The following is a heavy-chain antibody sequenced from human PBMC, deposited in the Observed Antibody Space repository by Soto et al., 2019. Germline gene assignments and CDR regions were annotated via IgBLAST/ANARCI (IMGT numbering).Heavy chain of an antibody. CDR3: AREVYSSGWYTL. J-gene: IGHJ4*02. CDR2: INPGGENT. V-gene: IGHV3-23*01. D-gene: IGHD6-19*01. Sequence: GGSLRLSCTVSGFMFSNYAMTWVRQAPGKGLEWVSAINPGGENTYYADSLEGRFTISRDNSKNTLYLQMNSLRAEDTAVYYCAREVYSSGWYTLWGQGTLVTVSS. CDR1: GFMFSNYA.